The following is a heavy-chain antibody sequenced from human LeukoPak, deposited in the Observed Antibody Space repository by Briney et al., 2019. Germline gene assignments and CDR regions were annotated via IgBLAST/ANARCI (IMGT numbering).Heavy chain of an antibody. CDR3: AKGSTYYYDNSGAAFDI. CDR2: LTGRGAST. D-gene: IGHD3-22*01. CDR1: GFTFNNYA. J-gene: IGHJ3*02. V-gene: IGHV3-23*01. Sequence: GGSLRLSCAASGFTFNNYAMNWVRKPPGKGLEWVSALTGRGASTYYADSVKGRLTISRDNSRNTLYLQMNSLRAEDTAVYYCAKGSTYYYDNSGAAFDIWGQGTMVTVSS.